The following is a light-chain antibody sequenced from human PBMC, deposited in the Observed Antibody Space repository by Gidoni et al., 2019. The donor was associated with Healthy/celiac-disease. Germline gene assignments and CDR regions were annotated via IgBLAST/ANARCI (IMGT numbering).Light chain of an antibody. CDR2: AAS. J-gene: IGKJ1*01. CDR1: QSINDY. Sequence: DNQMTQSPSSLSASVGDRVTITCRASQSINDYLSWYQQKPGKAPQLLIYAASSLQSGVPSRFSGSGSGTDFTLTISSLQPEDFATYYCQQSYSTPLWTFGQGTKVEIK. V-gene: IGKV1-39*01. CDR3: QQSYSTPLWT.